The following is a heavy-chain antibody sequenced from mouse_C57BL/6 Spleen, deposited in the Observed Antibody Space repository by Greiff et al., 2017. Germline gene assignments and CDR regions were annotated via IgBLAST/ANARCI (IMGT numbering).Heavy chain of an antibody. V-gene: IGHV1-76*01. J-gene: IGHJ2*01. Sequence: QVQLQQSGAELVRPGASVKLSCKASGYTFTDYYINWVKQRPGQGLEWIARIYPGSGNTYYNEKFKGKATLTAEKSSSTAYMQLSSLTSEDSAVYFCARSGYYGSREDYFDYWGQGTTLTVSS. CDR3: ARSGYYGSREDYFDY. D-gene: IGHD1-1*01. CDR1: GYTFTDYY. CDR2: IYPGSGNT.